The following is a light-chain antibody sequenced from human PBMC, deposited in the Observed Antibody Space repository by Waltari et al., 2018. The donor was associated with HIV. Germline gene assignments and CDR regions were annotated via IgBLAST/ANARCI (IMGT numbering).Light chain of an antibody. Sequence: AIQMTQSPASLSASLGDRVVITCRASQIIRRDLGWYQQKPGQVPQVLIYGASTLQRGVPPRFNGSGSGTDFTLTITSLQPEDFATYYCLQDYNYPRTFGQGTRVEIK. CDR2: GAS. V-gene: IGKV1-6*02. J-gene: IGKJ1*01. CDR1: QIIRRD. CDR3: LQDYNYPRT.